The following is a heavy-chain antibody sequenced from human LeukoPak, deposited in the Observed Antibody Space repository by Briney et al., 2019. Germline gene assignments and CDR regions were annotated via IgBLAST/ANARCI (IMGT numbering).Heavy chain of an antibody. Sequence: GGSLRLSCAASGFTFSSYGMHWVRQAPGKGLEWVASIRYDGSDKYYADSVKGRFTISRDISKNTVYLQMNSLKAEDTAVYYCAKDGVVRGLGPYYFDSWGQGSLVTVSS. CDR3: AKDGVVRGLGPYYFDS. J-gene: IGHJ4*02. CDR2: IRYDGSDK. V-gene: IGHV3-30*02. D-gene: IGHD3-10*01. CDR1: GFTFSSYG.